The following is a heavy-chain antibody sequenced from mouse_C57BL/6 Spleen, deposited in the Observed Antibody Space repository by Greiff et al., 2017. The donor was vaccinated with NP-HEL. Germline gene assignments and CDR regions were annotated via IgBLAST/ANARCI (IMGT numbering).Heavy chain of an antibody. CDR3: ARGNGNYWYFDV. V-gene: IGHV1-61*01. J-gene: IGHJ1*03. D-gene: IGHD2-1*01. CDR2: IYPSDSET. Sequence: QVQLQQSGAELVRPGSSVKLSCKASGYTFTSYWMDWVKQRPGQGLEWIGNIYPSDSETHYNQKFKDKATLTVDKSSSTAYMQLSSLTSEDSAVYYCARGNGNYWYFDVWGTGTTVTVSS. CDR1: GYTFTSYW.